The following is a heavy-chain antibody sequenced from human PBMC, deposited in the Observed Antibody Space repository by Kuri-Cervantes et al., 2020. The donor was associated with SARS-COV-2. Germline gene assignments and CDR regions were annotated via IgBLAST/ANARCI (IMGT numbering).Heavy chain of an antibody. CDR3: ARDGLTYSSSWESDAFDI. V-gene: IGHV4-34*01. CDR1: GGSFSGYY. CDR2: INHSGST. Sequence: SETLSLTCAVYGGSFSGYYWSWIRQPPGKGLEWIGEINHSGSTNYNPSLKSRVTISVDTSKNQFSLKLSSVTAADTAVYYCARDGLTYSSSWESDAFDIWGQGTMVTVSS. J-gene: IGHJ3*02. D-gene: IGHD6-13*01.